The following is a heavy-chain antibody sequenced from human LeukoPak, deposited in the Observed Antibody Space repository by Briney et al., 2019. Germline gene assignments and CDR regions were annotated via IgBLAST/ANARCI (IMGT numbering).Heavy chain of an antibody. J-gene: IGHJ3*02. CDR2: ISYDGSNK. Sequence: GGSLRLSCAASGFTFSSYGMHWVRQAPGKGLEWVAVISYDGSNKYYADSVKGRFTISRDNSKNTLYLQMNSLRAEDTAVYYCAKDADAFDIWGQGTMVTVSS. V-gene: IGHV3-30*18. CDR3: AKDADAFDI. CDR1: GFTFSSYG.